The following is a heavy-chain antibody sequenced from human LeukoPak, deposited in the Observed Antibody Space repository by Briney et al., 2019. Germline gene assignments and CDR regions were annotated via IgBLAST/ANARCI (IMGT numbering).Heavy chain of an antibody. CDR1: GGSISSSSYY. V-gene: IGHV4-39*01. Sequence: SETLSLTCTVSGGSISSSSYYWGWIRQPPGKGLEWIGSIYYSGSTYYNPSLKSRVTISVDTSKNQFSLKLSSVTAADTAVYYCARPLRGAAAGPGFDYWGQGTLVTVSS. J-gene: IGHJ4*02. D-gene: IGHD6-13*01. CDR3: ARPLRGAAAGPGFDY. CDR2: IYYSGST.